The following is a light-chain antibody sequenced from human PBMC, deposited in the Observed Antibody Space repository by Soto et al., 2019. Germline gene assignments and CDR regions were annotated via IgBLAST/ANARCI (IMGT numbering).Light chain of an antibody. CDR1: QSLSSS. Sequence: EIVLTQSPATLSLSPGERATLSCRASQSLSSSLAWYQQKPGQAPRLLIYDASNRATGIPARFSGSGSGTDFTLTISSLEPEDFAVYYCQQPGTFGQGTKVEIK. J-gene: IGKJ1*01. CDR2: DAS. CDR3: QQPGT. V-gene: IGKV3-11*01.